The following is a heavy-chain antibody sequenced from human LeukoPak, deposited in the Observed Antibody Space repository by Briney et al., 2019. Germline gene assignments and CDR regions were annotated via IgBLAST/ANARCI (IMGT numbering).Heavy chain of an antibody. Sequence: QPGGSLRLSCAASGFTFSGSAMHWVRQASGKGLEWVGRIRSKANSYATAYAASVKGRFTISRDDSKNTAYLQMNSLKTEDTAVYYCTRQSGQQWPIIDYWGQGTLVTVSS. D-gene: IGHD6-19*01. CDR1: GFTFSGSA. CDR2: IRSKANSYAT. CDR3: TRQSGQQWPIIDY. J-gene: IGHJ4*02. V-gene: IGHV3-73*01.